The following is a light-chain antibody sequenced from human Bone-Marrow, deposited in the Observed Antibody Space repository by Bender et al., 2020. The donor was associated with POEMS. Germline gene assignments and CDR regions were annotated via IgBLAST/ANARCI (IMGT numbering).Light chain of an antibody. CDR2: YVN. Sequence: QSALTQPASVSGSPGQSITISCTGTSRDVGMFNLVSWYQHHPGKAPQLIIYYVNNRPSGVSNRFSGSKSGNTASLTISGLQAEDEAYYYCCSYAGRYTNVVFGGGTKLTVL. CDR3: CSYAGRYTNVV. V-gene: IGLV2-23*02. CDR1: SRDVGMFNL. J-gene: IGLJ2*01.